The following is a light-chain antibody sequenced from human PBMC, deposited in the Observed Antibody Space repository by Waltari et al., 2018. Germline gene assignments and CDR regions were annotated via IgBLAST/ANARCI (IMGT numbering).Light chain of an antibody. Sequence: DILMTQSPSTLLASIGGKVTITCRASQSVRTWLAWFQQKPGKAPKLLIHKSSNLESGVPSRFSGSGSGTEFTLTISSLQPDDFATYYCQQYNLYSTFGQGTRLEMK. CDR2: KSS. CDR3: QQYNLYST. J-gene: IGKJ5*01. CDR1: QSVRTW. V-gene: IGKV1-5*03.